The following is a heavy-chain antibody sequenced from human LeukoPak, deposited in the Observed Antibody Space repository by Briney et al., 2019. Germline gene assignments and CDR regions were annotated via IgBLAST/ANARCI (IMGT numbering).Heavy chain of an antibody. CDR1: GFTFSSYS. CDR3: ARDLAYCGGDCLYYYYYGMDV. D-gene: IGHD2-21*02. J-gene: IGHJ6*02. Sequence: GGSLRLSCAASGFTFSSYSMNWVRQAPGRGQEWVSYISSSSSTIYYADSVKGRFTISRDNAKNSLYLQMNSLRAEDTAVYYCARDLAYCGGDCLYYYYYGMDVWGQGTTVTVSS. CDR2: ISSSSSTI. V-gene: IGHV3-48*04.